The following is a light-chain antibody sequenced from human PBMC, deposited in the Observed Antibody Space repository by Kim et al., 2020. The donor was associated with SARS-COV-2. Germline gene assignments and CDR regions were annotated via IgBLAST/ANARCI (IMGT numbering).Light chain of an antibody. CDR2: DVN. CDR1: SSDVGGYNC. Sequence: SVTMSCTGTSSDVGGYNCVSWHQQHPGKAPKLIIYDVNKRPSGVPNRFSGSKSGNTASLTVSGLQAEDEADYYCSSYAGTNNFYVFGTGTKVTVL. J-gene: IGLJ1*01. CDR3: SSYAGTNNFYV. V-gene: IGLV2-8*01.